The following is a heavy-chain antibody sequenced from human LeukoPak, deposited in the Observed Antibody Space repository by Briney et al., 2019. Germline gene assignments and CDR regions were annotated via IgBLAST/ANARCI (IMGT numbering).Heavy chain of an antibody. CDR1: GFTFSTYS. Sequence: GGSLRLSCATSGFTFSTYSMNWVRQTPGKGLEWVSYISSSSSTIYYADSVKGRFTISRDYAKNSLYLQMNSLRAEDTAVYYCARDPPFYAGSSYGMDVWGQGTTVTVSS. J-gene: IGHJ6*02. D-gene: IGHD3-10*01. CDR2: ISSSSSTI. CDR3: ARDPPFYAGSSYGMDV. V-gene: IGHV3-48*01.